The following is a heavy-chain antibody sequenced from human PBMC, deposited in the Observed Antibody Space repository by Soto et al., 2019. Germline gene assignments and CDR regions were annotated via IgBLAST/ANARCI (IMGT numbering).Heavy chain of an antibody. CDR3: ARARYSYAPDY. CDR2: IYHSGST. Sequence: SETLSLTCAVSGGSISSGGYSWSWIRQPPGKGLEWIGYIYHSGSTYYNPSLKSRVTISVDRSKNQFSLKLSSVTAADTAVYYCARARYSYAPDYWGQGTLVTVSS. V-gene: IGHV4-30-2*01. CDR1: GGSISSGGYS. J-gene: IGHJ4*02. D-gene: IGHD5-18*01.